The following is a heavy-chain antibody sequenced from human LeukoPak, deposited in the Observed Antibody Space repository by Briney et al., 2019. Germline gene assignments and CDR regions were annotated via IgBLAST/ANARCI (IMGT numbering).Heavy chain of an antibody. CDR2: IKQDGSEK. CDR1: GFTFSSYW. V-gene: IGHV3-7*01. J-gene: IGHJ4*02. D-gene: IGHD6-19*01. CDR3: ARLKTGYSNGWFVDYFDY. Sequence: GGSLRLSCAASGFTFSSYWMSWVRQAPGKGLEWVANIKQDGSEKYYVDSVEGRFTISRDNAKNSLDVQMNSLRAEDTAVYYCARLKTGYSNGWFVDYFDYWGQGTLVTVSS.